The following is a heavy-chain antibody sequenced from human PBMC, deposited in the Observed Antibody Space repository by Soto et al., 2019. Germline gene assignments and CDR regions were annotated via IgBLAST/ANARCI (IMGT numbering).Heavy chain of an antibody. CDR1: GGTFSSYA. Sequence: QVQLVQSGAEVKKPGSSVKVSCKASGGTFSSYAISWVRQAPGQGLEWMGGIIPIFGTANYAEKFQGRVTITADKSTSTAYMELSSMRSEDTAVYYCAWADYSSGLKTKYYYYYGMDVWGQGTTVTVSS. J-gene: IGHJ6*02. V-gene: IGHV1-69*06. CDR2: IIPIFGTA. CDR3: AWADYSSGLKTKYYYYYGMDV. D-gene: IGHD6-19*01.